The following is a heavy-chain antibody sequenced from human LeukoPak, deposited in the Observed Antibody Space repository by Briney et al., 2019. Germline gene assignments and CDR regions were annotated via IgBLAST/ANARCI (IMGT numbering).Heavy chain of an antibody. V-gene: IGHV4-59*01. Sequence: PSETLSLTCTVSGGSISSYYWSWIRQPSGKGLEWIGYIYYSGSTNYNPSRKSRVTISVDTSKNQFSLKLSSVTAADTAVYYCAREMSGSYYFDYWGQGTLVTVSS. CDR1: GGSISSYY. CDR2: IYYSGST. J-gene: IGHJ4*02. CDR3: AREMSGSYYFDY. D-gene: IGHD1-26*01.